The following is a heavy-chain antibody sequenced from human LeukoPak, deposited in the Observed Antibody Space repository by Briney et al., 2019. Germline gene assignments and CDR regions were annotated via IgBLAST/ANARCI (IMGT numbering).Heavy chain of an antibody. D-gene: IGHD3-10*01. CDR3: ARDHDGSGTYDY. CDR2: IIPIFGTA. V-gene: IGHV1-69*13. Sequence: SVKVSCKASGGTFSSYAISWVRQAPGQGLEWMGGIIPIFGTANYAQKFQGRVTTTADESTSTAYMELSSLRSEDTAVYYCARDHDGSGTYDYWGQGTLVTVSS. CDR1: GGTFSSYA. J-gene: IGHJ4*02.